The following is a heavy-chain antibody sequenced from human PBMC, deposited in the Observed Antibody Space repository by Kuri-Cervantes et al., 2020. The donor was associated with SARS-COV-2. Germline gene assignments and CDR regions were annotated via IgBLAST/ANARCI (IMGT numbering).Heavy chain of an antibody. Sequence: ESLKISCAVYGGSFSGYYWSWIRQPPGKGLEWIGEINHSGSTNYNPSLKSRVTISVDTSKNQFSLKLSSVTAADTAVYYCARALPITIFGVVTPYSWFDPWGQGTLVTVSS. J-gene: IGHJ5*02. D-gene: IGHD3-3*01. CDR1: GGSFSGYY. CDR3: ARALPITIFGVVTPYSWFDP. CDR2: INHSGST. V-gene: IGHV4-34*01.